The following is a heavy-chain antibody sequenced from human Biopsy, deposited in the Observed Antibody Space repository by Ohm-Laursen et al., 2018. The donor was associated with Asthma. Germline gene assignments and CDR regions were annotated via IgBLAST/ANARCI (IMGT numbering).Heavy chain of an antibody. CDR1: GGSFSSNY. CDR3: ARGSSSRLSQWELLVSGGKRAHSYYGMDV. J-gene: IGHJ6*02. Sequence: GTLSLTCAVYGGSFSSNYWSWIRQTPGKGLEWLGGTPHSGYTNYNPSLSRRLTLTVDTSKNPFSLRLTSVTAADTAVYYCARGSSSRLSQWELLVSGGKRAHSYYGMDVWGQGTTVTVSS. V-gene: IGHV4-34*01. D-gene: IGHD1-26*01. CDR2: TPHSGYT.